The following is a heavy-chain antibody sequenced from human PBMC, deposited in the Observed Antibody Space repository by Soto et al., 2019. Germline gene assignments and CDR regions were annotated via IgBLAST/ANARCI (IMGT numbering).Heavy chain of an antibody. Sequence: QVQLVQSGAEVKKPGSSVKVSCKASGGTFSSYSINWVRQAPGQGLEWMGEIIPIFGTANYAQTFQGRVTITADESTSTAYMELSTLRSEDMVVYYCARDGGRHSGGIDYWGQGTLVTVSS. CDR2: IIPIFGTA. CDR1: GGTFSSYS. D-gene: IGHD1-26*01. CDR3: ARDGGRHSGGIDY. V-gene: IGHV1-69*01. J-gene: IGHJ4*02.